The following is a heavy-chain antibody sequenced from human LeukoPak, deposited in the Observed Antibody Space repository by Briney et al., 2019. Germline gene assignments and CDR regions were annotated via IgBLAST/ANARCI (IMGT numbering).Heavy chain of an antibody. CDR3: AREKELLRGYYYMDV. D-gene: IGHD1-26*01. CDR2: IYHSGST. V-gene: IGHV4-30-2*01. J-gene: IGHJ6*03. Sequence: YIYHSGSTYYNPSLKSRVTISVDRSKNQFSLKLSSVTAADTAVYYCAREKELLRGYYYMDVWGKGTTVTVSS.